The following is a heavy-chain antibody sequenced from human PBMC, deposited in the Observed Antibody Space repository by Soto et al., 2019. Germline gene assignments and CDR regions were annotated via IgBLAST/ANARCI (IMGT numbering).Heavy chain of an antibody. CDR2: ISASSTYI. CDR3: ARGWLRDPWMY. CDR1: GFIFSSYT. D-gene: IGHD5-12*01. J-gene: IGHJ4*02. V-gene: IGHV3-21*01. Sequence: EVQLVESGGGLVKPGGSLRLSCAASGFIFSSYTMNWVRQAPGKGLEWVSSISASSTYIYYADSLKGRFTISRYNAYNPLYLQMNSLIAEDTAVYYCARGWLRDPWMYWGQGTLVTVSS.